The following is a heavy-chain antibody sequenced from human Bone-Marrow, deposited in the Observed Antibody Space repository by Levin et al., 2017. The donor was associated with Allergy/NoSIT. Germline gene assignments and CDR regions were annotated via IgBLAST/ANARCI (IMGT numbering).Heavy chain of an antibody. CDR1: GGSINSGGYY. Sequence: SQTLSLPCNISGGSINSGGYYWNWIRHLPGKGLEWIGYISYSGRTHYNPSLKSRSIISVDTSKNQFSLKVSSVTAADTEVYYCAREVTTSPGDDAFDIWGQGTMVTVSS. CDR2: ISYSGRT. J-gene: IGHJ3*02. V-gene: IGHV4-31*03. CDR3: AREVTTSPGDDAFDI. D-gene: IGHD1-1*01.